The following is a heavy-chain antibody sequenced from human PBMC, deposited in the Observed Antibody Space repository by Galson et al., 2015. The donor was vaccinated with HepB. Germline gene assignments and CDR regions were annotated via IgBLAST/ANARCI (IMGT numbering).Heavy chain of an antibody. Sequence: SVKVSCKASGGTFSSYAISWVRQAPGQGLEWMGRIIPILGIANYAQKFQGRVTITADKSTSTAYMELSSLRSEDTAVYYCASGVPPLAYCGGDCSPRYFQHWGQGTLVTVSS. J-gene: IGHJ1*01. CDR1: GGTFSSYA. D-gene: IGHD2-21*02. CDR3: ASGVPPLAYCGGDCSPRYFQH. CDR2: IIPILGIA. V-gene: IGHV1-69*04.